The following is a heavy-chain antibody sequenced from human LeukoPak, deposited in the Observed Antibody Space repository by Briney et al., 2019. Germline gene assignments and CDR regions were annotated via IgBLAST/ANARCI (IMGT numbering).Heavy chain of an antibody. CDR3: ANLPRRSSYCSFRYYYGMDV. V-gene: IGHV3-23*01. CDR1: GFTFSSYS. Sequence: PGGSLRLSCAASGFTFSSYSMSWVRQAPGKGLEWVSGISGSGGSTYYEDSVKGRVTISIDNSKNTLYLHMNSLSAEDAAVDYCANLPRRSSYCSFRYYYGMDVWGQGTTVTVSS. D-gene: IGHD3-22*01. CDR2: ISGSGGST. J-gene: IGHJ6*02.